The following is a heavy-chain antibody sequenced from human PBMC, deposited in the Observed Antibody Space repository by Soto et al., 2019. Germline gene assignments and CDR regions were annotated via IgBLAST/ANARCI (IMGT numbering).Heavy chain of an antibody. Sequence: SETLSLTCTVSGDSISSFYWSWIRQPPGRGLEWIGYIYYSGSTNYNPSLKSRVTISVDTSKNQFSLKLTSVTAADTAVYYCAGRSWAVWGKGTTVTVSS. V-gene: IGHV4-59*01. CDR2: IYYSGST. CDR3: AGRSWAV. J-gene: IGHJ6*04. D-gene: IGHD2-15*01. CDR1: GDSISSFY.